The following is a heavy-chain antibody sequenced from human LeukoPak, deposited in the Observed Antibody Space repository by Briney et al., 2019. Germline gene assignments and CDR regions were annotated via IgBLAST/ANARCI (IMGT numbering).Heavy chain of an antibody. Sequence: ASVNVSCKASGYTFTSYAMHWVRQAPVQRLEWMGWVNAGNGNTKYSQKFQGRVTITRDTSASTAYMELSSLRSEDTAVYYCAREADFWSGYYWDYWGQGTLVTVSS. CDR1: GYTFTSYA. J-gene: IGHJ4*02. CDR2: VNAGNGNT. V-gene: IGHV1-3*01. CDR3: AREADFWSGYYWDY. D-gene: IGHD3-3*01.